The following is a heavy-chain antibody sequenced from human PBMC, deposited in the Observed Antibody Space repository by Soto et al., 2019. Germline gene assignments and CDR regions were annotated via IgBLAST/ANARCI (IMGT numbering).Heavy chain of an antibody. V-gene: IGHV3-30-3*01. Sequence: PGGSLRLSCAASGFSFNNYALHWVRQAPGKGLEWVAVISSDGSSKSYADSVKGRFTISRDNSKNTLFLQMNSLRAEDTAVYYCARDQVNYDILTGHYPRWLDPWGQGTLVTVSS. J-gene: IGHJ5*02. D-gene: IGHD3-9*01. CDR3: ARDQVNYDILTGHYPRWLDP. CDR1: GFSFNNYA. CDR2: ISSDGSSK.